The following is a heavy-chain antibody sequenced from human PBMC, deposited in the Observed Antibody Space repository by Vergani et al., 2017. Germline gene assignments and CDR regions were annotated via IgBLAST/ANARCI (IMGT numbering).Heavy chain of an antibody. CDR3: ARDSGQLVLRYFQH. Sequence: QVQLVESGGGVVQPGRSLRLSCAASGFTFSSYGMHWVRQAPGKGLEWVAVIWYDGSNKYYADSVKGRFTISRDNSKNTLYLQMNSLRAEDTAVYYCARDSGQLVLRYFQHWGQGTLVTVSS. V-gene: IGHV3-33*01. D-gene: IGHD6-13*01. CDR1: GFTFSSYG. J-gene: IGHJ1*01. CDR2: IWYDGSNK.